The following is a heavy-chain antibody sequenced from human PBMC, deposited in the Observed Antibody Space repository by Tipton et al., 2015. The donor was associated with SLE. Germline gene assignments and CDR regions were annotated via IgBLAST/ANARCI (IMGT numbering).Heavy chain of an antibody. Sequence: SLRLSCAASGFTFSSYAMSWVRQAPGKGLEWVSAISGSGGSRYYADSVKGRFTISRDNSKNTLYLQMNSLRAEDTAVYYCAKGDDILTGLDYWGQGTLVTVSS. CDR3: AKGDDILTGLDY. V-gene: IGHV3-23*01. D-gene: IGHD3-9*01. CDR2: ISGSGGSR. CDR1: GFTFSSYA. J-gene: IGHJ4*02.